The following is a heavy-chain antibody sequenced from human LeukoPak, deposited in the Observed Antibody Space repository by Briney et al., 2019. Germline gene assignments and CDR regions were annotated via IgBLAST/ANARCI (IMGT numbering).Heavy chain of an antibody. CDR3: AKDGVWQQLVERHYYMDV. Sequence: GGSLRLSCVASGFIFSTYGMHWVRQAPGKGPEWVAVIWFDGSNKYYADSVKGRFTISRDNSKNTLYLEMNSLRAEDTAVYYCAKDGVWQQLVERHYYMDVWGKGTTVTVSS. CDR2: IWFDGSNK. V-gene: IGHV3-33*06. J-gene: IGHJ6*03. CDR1: GFIFSTYG. D-gene: IGHD6-13*01.